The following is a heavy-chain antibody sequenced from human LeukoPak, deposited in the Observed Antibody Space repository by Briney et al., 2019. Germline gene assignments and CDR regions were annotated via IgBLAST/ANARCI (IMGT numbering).Heavy chain of an antibody. V-gene: IGHV4-34*01. J-gene: IGHJ4*02. CDR3: ARGAAGYSYG. D-gene: IGHD5-18*01. Sequence: SETLSLTCAVYGGSFSGYYWTWIRQPPGKGLEWIGEINHSGNTNYNPSLKSRVAISVDTSKNQFSLKLSSVIAADTAVYYCARGAAGYSYGWGQGTLVTVSS. CDR2: INHSGNT. CDR1: GGSFSGYY.